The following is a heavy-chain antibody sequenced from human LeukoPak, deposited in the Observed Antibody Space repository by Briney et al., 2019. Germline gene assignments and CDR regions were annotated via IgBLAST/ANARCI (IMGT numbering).Heavy chain of an antibody. D-gene: IGHD2-21*02. CDR3: ATVKVGTAMYDAFDI. V-gene: IGHV1-24*01. J-gene: IGHJ3*02. CDR2: FDPEDGET. CDR1: GYTLTELS. Sequence: ASVKVSCKVSGYTLTELSMHWVRQAPGKGLEWMGGFDPEDGETIYAQKFQGRVTMTEDTSTDTAYMELSSLRSEDTAVYYCATVKVGTAMYDAFDIWSQATRETVPS.